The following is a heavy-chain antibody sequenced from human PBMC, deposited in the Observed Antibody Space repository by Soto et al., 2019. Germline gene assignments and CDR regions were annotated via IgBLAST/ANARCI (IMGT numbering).Heavy chain of an antibody. J-gene: IGHJ4*02. D-gene: IGHD3-22*01. CDR1: GFTFSRYS. Sequence: EVQLVEAGGGLVQPGGSLRLSCAASGFTFSRYSMNWVRPAPGKGLEWVSYVSSSSSAIYYADSVKCRFTISTDNARNSLYLQMNGLRDEDTAVYYCARGTDHSSGSKFDYWGQGTLVTVSS. V-gene: IGHV3-48*02. CDR2: VSSSSSAI. CDR3: ARGTDHSSGSKFDY.